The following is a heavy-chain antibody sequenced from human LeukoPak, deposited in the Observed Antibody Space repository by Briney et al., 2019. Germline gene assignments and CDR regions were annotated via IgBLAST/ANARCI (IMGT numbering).Heavy chain of an antibody. J-gene: IGHJ6*03. CDR2: IRSDGSNK. CDR1: GFTFSSYG. D-gene: IGHD3-10*01. V-gene: IGHV3-30*02. Sequence: GGSLRLSCAASGFTFSSYGMHWVRQAPGKGLEWVAFIRSDGSNKYYADSVKGRFTISRDHSKNTVYLQMNSLRAEDTAVYYCAKGPGGYYSMDVWGKGTTVTVSS. CDR3: AKGPGGYYSMDV.